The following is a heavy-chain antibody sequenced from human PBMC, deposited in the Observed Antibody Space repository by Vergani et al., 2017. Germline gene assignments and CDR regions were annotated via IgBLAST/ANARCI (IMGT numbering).Heavy chain of an antibody. CDR2: IWYDGSNK. J-gene: IGHJ3*02. CDR3: ARDFQPYCGGDCYSGNAFDI. V-gene: IGHV3-33*01. D-gene: IGHD2-21*01. CDR1: GFTFSSYG. Sequence: QVQLVESGGGVVQPGRSLRLSCAASGFTFSSYGMHWVRQAPGKGLEWVAVIWYDGSNKYYADSVKGRFTISRDNSKNTLYLQMNSLRAEDTAVYYCARDFQPYCGGDCYSGNAFDIWGQGTMVTVSS.